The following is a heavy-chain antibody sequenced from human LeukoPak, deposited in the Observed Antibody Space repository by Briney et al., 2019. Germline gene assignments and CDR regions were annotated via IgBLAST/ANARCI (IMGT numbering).Heavy chain of an antibody. J-gene: IGHJ4*02. CDR3: AIGSEGWFALYY. Sequence: GGSLRLSCAASGFTFSNAWMSWVRQAPGKGLEWVGRIITKTDGGKTEYAAPVKGRFTISCDNYKHTLYLQMSSWRAEDTAVYYCAIGSEGWFALYYWGQGILVTVSS. V-gene: IGHV3-15*01. CDR2: IITKTDGGKT. CDR1: GFTFSNAW. D-gene: IGHD3-10*01.